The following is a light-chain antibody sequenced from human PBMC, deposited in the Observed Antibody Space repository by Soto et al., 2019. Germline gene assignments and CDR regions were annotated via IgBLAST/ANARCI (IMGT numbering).Light chain of an antibody. CDR2: RVS. V-gene: IGKV2-24*01. J-gene: IGKJ2*01. Sequence: EIVMTQTPPSSPVTLGQPASISCRSSRSLVHSDGNTYLSWLHQRPGQPPRLLIYRVSIRFSGVXDIXSGSGAGTDFTLKIARVEAEDVGVYYCMQATQIPHTFGQGTKLEI. CDR3: MQATQIPHT. CDR1: RSLVHSDGNTY.